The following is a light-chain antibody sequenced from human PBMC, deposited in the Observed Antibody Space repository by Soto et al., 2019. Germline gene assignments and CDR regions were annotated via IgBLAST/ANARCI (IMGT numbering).Light chain of an antibody. CDR1: SSDVGSYNY. CDR3: SSYTSSSTYV. J-gene: IGLJ1*01. V-gene: IGLV2-14*01. CDR2: EVS. Sequence: QSVLTQPASVSGSPGQSITISCTGTSSDVGSYNYVSWYQQHPGKAPKLMISEVSNRPSGVSNRFSGSKSGNTASLTISGVQAEDEADYYCSSYTSSSTYVFGTGTKVTVL.